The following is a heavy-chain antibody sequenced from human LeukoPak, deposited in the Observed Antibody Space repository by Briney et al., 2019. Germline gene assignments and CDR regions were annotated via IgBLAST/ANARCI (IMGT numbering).Heavy chain of an antibody. CDR2: ISYDGSNK. Sequence: GGSLRLSRAASGFTFSNYAMHWVRQAPGKGLEWVAVISYDGSNKYYADSVKGRFTISRDNSKNTLYLQMNSLRAEDTAVYYCARVDSSGWHYFDYWGQGTLVTVSS. J-gene: IGHJ4*02. D-gene: IGHD6-19*01. CDR3: ARVDSSGWHYFDY. V-gene: IGHV3-30-3*01. CDR1: GFTFSNYA.